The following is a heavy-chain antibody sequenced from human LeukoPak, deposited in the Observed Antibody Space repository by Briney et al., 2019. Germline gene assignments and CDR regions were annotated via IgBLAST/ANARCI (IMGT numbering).Heavy chain of an antibody. CDR1: GFTFSAFW. CDR3: ARGLVHDTSGYYSDY. V-gene: IGHV3-74*01. J-gene: IGHJ4*02. D-gene: IGHD3-22*01. Sequence: PGGSLRLSCAASGFTFSAFWMHWVRQAPGKGLVWVSRINSDDSRTTHADSVKGRFTISRDNAKDTLYLQMNSLRAEDTAVYYCARGLVHDTSGYYSDYWGQGTLVTVSS. CDR2: INSDDSRT.